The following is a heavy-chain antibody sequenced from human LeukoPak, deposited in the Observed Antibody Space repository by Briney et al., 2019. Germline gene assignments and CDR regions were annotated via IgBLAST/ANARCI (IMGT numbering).Heavy chain of an antibody. V-gene: IGHV4-39*07. Sequence: SETLSLTCTVSGGSISSSSYYWGWIRQPPGKGLEWIGSIYYSGSTYYNPSLKSRVTISVDTSKNQFSLKLSSVTAADTAVYYCARGHDSSGYILEDAFDIWGQGTMVTVSS. CDR3: ARGHDSSGYILEDAFDI. D-gene: IGHD3-22*01. CDR2: IYYSGST. J-gene: IGHJ3*02. CDR1: GGSISSSSYY.